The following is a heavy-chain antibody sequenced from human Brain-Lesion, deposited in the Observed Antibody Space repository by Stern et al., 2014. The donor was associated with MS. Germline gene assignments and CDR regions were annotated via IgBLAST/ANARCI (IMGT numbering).Heavy chain of an antibody. J-gene: IGHJ6*02. D-gene: IGHD3-3*01. Sequence: QVQLMQSGAEVKKPGASVKVSCKTSGYIFTGYYIHWVRQAPGQGLEWMAWINPNTGGTKYAQKFQGRVTMSRDTSISTDYVELSSLTSDDTAVYYCARDQRGITIFGVVTDYYYLGMDVWGQGTTVTVSS. CDR1: GYIFTGYY. CDR3: ARDQRGITIFGVVTDYYYLGMDV. V-gene: IGHV1-2*02. CDR2: INPNTGGT.